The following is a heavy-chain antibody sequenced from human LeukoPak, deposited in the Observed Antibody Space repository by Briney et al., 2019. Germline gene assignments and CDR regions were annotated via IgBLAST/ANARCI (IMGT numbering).Heavy chain of an antibody. J-gene: IGHJ6*02. CDR3: ATLYYYDSSGYWDYYYGMDV. D-gene: IGHD3-22*01. CDR2: IIPILGIA. V-gene: IGHV1-69*04. Sequence: ASVKVSCKASGYTFTSYGISWARQAPGQGLEWMGRIIPILGIANYAQKFQGRVTITADKSTSTAYMELSSLRSEDSAVYYCATLYYYDSSGYWDYYYGMDVWGQGTTVTVSS. CDR1: GYTFTSYG.